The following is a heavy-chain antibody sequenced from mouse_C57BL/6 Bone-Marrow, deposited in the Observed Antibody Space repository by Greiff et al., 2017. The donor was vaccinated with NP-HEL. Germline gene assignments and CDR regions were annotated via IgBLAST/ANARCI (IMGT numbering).Heavy chain of an antibody. J-gene: IGHJ1*03. CDR2: ISNLAYSI. D-gene: IGHD2-13*01. V-gene: IGHV5-15*04. CDR1: GFTFSDYG. CDR3: ARHSTDYFWYFDV. Sequence: EVMLVESGGGLVQPGGSLKLSCAASGFTFSDYGMAWVRQAPRKGPEWVAFISNLAYSIYYADTVTGRFTISRENAKNTLYLEMSSLRSEDTAMYYCARHSTDYFWYFDVWGTGTTVTVSS.